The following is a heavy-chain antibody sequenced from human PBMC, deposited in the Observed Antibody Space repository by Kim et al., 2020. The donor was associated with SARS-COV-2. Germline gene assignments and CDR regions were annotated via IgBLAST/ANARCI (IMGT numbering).Heavy chain of an antibody. V-gene: IGHV3-49*04. CDR2: IRNKAYGGTT. Sequence: GGSLRLSCTGSGFTFGDHGMSWVRQAPGKGLEWISFIRNKAYGGTTEYAASVKGRFTISRDDSKSIAYLQMNSLKTDDTAVYYCTRNSFNIWGQGRMVTVSS. CDR3: TRNSFNI. J-gene: IGHJ3*02. CDR1: GFTFGDHG.